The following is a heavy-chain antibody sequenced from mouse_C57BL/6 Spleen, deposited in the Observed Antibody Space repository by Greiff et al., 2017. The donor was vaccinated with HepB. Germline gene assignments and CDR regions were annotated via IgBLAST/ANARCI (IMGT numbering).Heavy chain of an antibody. D-gene: IGHD2-4*01. V-gene: IGHV1-61*01. Sequence: VQLQESGAELVRPGSSVKLSCKASGYTFTSYWMDWVKQRPGQGLEWIGNIYPSDSETHYNQKFKDKATLTVDKSSSTAYMQLSSLTSEDSAVYYCARDEGLRGYFDVWGTGTTVTVSS. CDR2: IYPSDSET. CDR1: GYTFTSYW. J-gene: IGHJ1*03. CDR3: ARDEGLRGYFDV.